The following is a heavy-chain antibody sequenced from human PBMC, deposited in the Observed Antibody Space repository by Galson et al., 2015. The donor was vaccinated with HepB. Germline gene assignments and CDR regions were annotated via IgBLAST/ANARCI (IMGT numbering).Heavy chain of an antibody. D-gene: IGHD6-13*01. CDR3: ARDVKAAAGPGDY. CDR1: GFTFSSYA. J-gene: IGHJ4*02. CDR2: ISYDGSNK. V-gene: IGHV3-30-3*01. Sequence: SLRLSCAASGFTFSSYAMHWVRQAPGKGLEWVAVISYDGSNKYYADSVKGRFTISRDNSKNTLYLQMNSLRAEDTAVYYCARDVKAAAGPGDYWGQGTLVTVSS.